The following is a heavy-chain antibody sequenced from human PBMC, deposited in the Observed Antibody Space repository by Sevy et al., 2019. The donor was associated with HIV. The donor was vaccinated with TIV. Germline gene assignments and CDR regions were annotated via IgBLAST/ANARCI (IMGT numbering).Heavy chain of an antibody. V-gene: IGHV3-15*01. J-gene: IGHJ4*02. CDR1: GFTFSNAW. CDR2: IKSKTDGGTT. Sequence: GGSLRLSCAASGFTFSNAWMSWVRQAPGKGLEWVGRIKSKTDGGTTDYAVPVKGRFTISRDDSKNTLYLQMNSLKTEDTSIYYCTTDSKKRGLFALLDYWGQRTLVTVSS. D-gene: IGHD3-10*01. CDR3: TTDSKKRGLFALLDY.